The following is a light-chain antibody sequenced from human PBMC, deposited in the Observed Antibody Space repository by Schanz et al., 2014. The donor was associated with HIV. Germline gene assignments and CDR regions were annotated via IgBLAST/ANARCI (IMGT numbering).Light chain of an antibody. CDR3: QQYYSSPMA. CDR1: QSVLYSSNNKNY. J-gene: IGKJ1*01. V-gene: IGKV4-1*01. CDR2: WAS. Sequence: DIVMTQSPESLAVSLGERATINCKSSQSVLYSSNNKNYLAWYQQKPGQSPKLLIYWASTRESGVPARFSGSGSGTDFTLTISSLQADDVAVYYCQQYYSSPMAFGQGTMVELK.